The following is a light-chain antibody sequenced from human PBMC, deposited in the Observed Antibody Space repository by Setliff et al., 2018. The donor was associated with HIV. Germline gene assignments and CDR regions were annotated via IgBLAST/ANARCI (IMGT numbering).Light chain of an antibody. CDR2: DVG. V-gene: IGLV2-14*03. CDR3: FSYGGETMRL. J-gene: IGLJ2*01. Sequence: SRDVGPYNHVSWYQQHPGKAPKLMIYDVGDRPSGISERFSGSKSGNTAYLTISGLRAEDEADYYCFSYGGETMRLFGGGTKVTVL. CDR1: SRDVGPYNH.